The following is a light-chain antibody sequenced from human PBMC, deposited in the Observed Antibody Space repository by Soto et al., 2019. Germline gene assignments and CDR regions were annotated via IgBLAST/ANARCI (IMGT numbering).Light chain of an antibody. CDR1: QDISTW. CDR2: AAS. CDR3: QQVHSFPIT. V-gene: IGKV1-12*01. Sequence: DIQMTQSPSSVSASVGDRVIITCRASQDISTWLAWYQKKPGMAPNLLISAASNLQSGVPSRFSGSGSGTDFTLTINSLLPEDFATYYCQQVHSFPITFGQGTRLDLK. J-gene: IGKJ5*01.